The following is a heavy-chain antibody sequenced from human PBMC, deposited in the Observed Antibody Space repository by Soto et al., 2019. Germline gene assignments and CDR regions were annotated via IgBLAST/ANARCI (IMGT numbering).Heavy chain of an antibody. CDR2: FSGSGDRT. Sequence: PGGSLRLSCVASGFTFSSYAMSWVRQAPGKGLEWVSSFSGSGDRTFFADSVKGRFTISRDNSKNTLYLQMNSLRAEDTAVYYCARDSGYKAQSPIDDWGQGTRVTVSS. V-gene: IGHV3-23*01. J-gene: IGHJ4*02. D-gene: IGHD5-12*01. CDR1: GFTFSSYA. CDR3: ARDSGYKAQSPIDD.